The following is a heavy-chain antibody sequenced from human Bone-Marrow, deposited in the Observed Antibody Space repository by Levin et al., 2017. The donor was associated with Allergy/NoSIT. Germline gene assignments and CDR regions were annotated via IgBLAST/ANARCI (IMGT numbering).Heavy chain of an antibody. Sequence: SGGSLRLSCAASGFIFSTYTMSWVRQAPGKGLEWVSGISGSGGSTYYADSVKGRFTISRDNSKNTVNLQMSSLRAEDTAVYYCAKGRHDDTGYHYSFDFWGQGTLVTVSS. D-gene: IGHD3-22*01. CDR2: ISGSGGST. CDR3: AKGRHDDTGYHYSFDF. V-gene: IGHV3-23*01. CDR1: GFIFSTYT. J-gene: IGHJ4*02.